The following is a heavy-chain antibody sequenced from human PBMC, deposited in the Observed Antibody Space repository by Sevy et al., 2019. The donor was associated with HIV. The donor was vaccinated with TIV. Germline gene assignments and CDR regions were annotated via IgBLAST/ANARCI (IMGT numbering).Heavy chain of an antibody. V-gene: IGHV3-48*02. CDR2: ISSSSTI. Sequence: GGSLRLSCAASGFTFSSYSMNWVRQAPGKGLEWVSYISSSSTIYYADSVKGRFTISRDNAKNSLYLQMNSLRDEDTAVYYCARDLRLSMYYFDYWGQGTLVTVSS. D-gene: IGHD5-18*01. CDR3: ARDLRLSMYYFDY. J-gene: IGHJ4*02. CDR1: GFTFSSYS.